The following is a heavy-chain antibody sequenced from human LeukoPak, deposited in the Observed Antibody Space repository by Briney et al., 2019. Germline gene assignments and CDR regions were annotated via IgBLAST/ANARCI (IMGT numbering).Heavy chain of an antibody. V-gene: IGHV1-46*01. D-gene: IGHD3-22*01. Sequence: ASVKVSCKASGYTFTSYHMHWVRQAPGQGLEWMGIINPSGGSTSYAQKFQGRVTMTTDTSTRTVYMEPSSLRSDDTAVYECARDQEYYYDSSGYDGYWGQGTLVTVSS. CDR2: INPSGGST. CDR3: ARDQEYYYDSSGYDGY. CDR1: GYTFTSYH. J-gene: IGHJ4*02.